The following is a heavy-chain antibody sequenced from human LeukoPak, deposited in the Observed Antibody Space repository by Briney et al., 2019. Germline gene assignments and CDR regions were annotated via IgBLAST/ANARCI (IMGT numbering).Heavy chain of an antibody. CDR2: IRSKAYGGTT. D-gene: IGHD3-10*01. CDR3: TRTKGSGSYPHWFDP. J-gene: IGHJ5*02. CDR1: GFTFGDYA. V-gene: IGHV3-49*04. Sequence: GGSLRLSCTASGFTFGDYAMSWVRQAPGKGLEWVGFIRSKAYGGTTEYAASVKGRFTISRDDSESIAYLQMNSLKTEDTAVYYCTRTKGSGSYPHWFDPWGQGTLVTVSS.